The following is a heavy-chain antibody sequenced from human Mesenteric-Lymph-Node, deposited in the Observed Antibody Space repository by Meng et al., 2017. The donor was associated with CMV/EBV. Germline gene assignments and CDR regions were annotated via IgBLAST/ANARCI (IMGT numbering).Heavy chain of an antibody. V-gene: IGHV3-21*01. Sequence: GESLKISCAASGFGFSSYAMNWVRQAPGQGLEWVAFISDRSNKIYYADSLKGRFSISGDNAKNTLFLQMNSARTEDTAVYYCAGFDYSLYNFDYWGQGTLVTVSS. CDR2: ISDRSNKI. J-gene: IGHJ4*02. CDR3: AGFDYSLYNFDY. CDR1: GFGFSSYA. D-gene: IGHD4-11*01.